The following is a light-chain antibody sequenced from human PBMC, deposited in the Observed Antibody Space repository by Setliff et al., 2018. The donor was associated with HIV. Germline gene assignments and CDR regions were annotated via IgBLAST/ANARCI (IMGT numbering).Light chain of an antibody. Sequence: QSVLTQPASVSGTPGQSITISCTGSSSDIGTYDRVSWYQQRPDGGPRLIIYDAIHRPSGVPHRFSGSKSGNTASLTISGLQTEDEADYYCMSYLSTNSYVFGTGTKVTV. J-gene: IGLJ1*01. CDR1: SSDIGTYDR. V-gene: IGLV2-14*03. CDR3: MSYLSTNSYV. CDR2: DAI.